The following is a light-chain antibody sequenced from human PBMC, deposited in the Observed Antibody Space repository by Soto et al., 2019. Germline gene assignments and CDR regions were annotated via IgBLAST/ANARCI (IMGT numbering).Light chain of an antibody. CDR1: QDIRHA. CDR2: SAS. V-gene: IGKV1-17*01. Sequence: DIPMTQSPSSLSASVGDRVTITCRASQDIRHALGWYQQKPGKVPKRLIYSASSLQNGVPSRFSGSGSETVFTLTISSLQPDDFATYFCLQHADYPFTFGQGTRLEI. CDR3: LQHADYPFT. J-gene: IGKJ2*01.